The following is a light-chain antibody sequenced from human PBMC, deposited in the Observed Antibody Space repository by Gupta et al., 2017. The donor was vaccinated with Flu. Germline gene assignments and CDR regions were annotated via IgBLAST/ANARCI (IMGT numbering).Light chain of an antibody. V-gene: IGKV2-30*02. Sequence: DVVMTQSPLSLPVTLGQPASISCRASQSLVHRNGNTYLTWFQQRPGQSPRRLIHRVSNRDSGVPDRFSGSGSGTDFTLKISRVEAEDVGVYYCMQGTHWPTFGQGTKVEIK. CDR3: MQGTHWPT. CDR1: QSLVHRNGNTY. CDR2: RVS. J-gene: IGKJ1*01.